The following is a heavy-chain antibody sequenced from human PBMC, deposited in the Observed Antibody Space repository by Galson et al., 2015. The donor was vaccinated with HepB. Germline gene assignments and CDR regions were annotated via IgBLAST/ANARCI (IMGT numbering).Heavy chain of an antibody. V-gene: IGHV4-59*01. D-gene: IGHD6-6*01. Sequence: ETLSLTCTVSGGSISSYYWSWIRQPPGKGLEWIGYIYYSGSTNYNPSLKSRVTISVDTSKNQFSLKVSSVTAADTAVYYCARRSSRSSHFDYWGQGTLVTVSS. CDR3: ARRSSRSSHFDY. CDR2: IYYSGST. CDR1: GGSISSYY. J-gene: IGHJ4*02.